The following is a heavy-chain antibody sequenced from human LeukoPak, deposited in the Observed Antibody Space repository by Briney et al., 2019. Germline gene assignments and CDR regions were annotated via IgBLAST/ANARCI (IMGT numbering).Heavy chain of an antibody. CDR2: IPHDGSNE. D-gene: IGHD6-19*01. CDR1: GFSFSSYV. V-gene: IGHV3-30*04. CDR3: ARDSSGSYNWFDP. J-gene: IGHJ5*02. Sequence: GGALRLSCAASGFSFSSYVMHWVRQAPGKGLEWVAVIPHDGSNEYYPDSVKGRFTISRDNSKNTLYLQMNSLRGDDTAVYYCARDSSGSYNWFDPWGQGTLVTVSS.